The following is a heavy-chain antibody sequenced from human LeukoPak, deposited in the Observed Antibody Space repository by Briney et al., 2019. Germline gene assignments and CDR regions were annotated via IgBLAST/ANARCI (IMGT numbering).Heavy chain of an antibody. Sequence: SETLSLTCTVSGGSISSYYWSWIRQPPGKGLEWIGYIYYSGSTNYNPSLKSRVTISVDTSKNQFSLKLSSVTAADTAVYYCARADRWLQSFDYWGQGTLVTVSS. CDR1: GGSISSYY. D-gene: IGHD5-24*01. CDR3: ARADRWLQSFDY. CDR2: IYYSGST. J-gene: IGHJ4*02. V-gene: IGHV4-59*01.